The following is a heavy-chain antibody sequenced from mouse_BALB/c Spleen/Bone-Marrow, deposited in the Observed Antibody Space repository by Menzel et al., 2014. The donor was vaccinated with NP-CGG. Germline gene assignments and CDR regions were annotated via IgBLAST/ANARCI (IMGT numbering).Heavy chain of an antibody. CDR2: IIPSNGRT. CDR1: GYTFTSYW. V-gene: IGHV1S81*02. Sequence: VKLMESGAELVKPGASVKLSCKASGYTFTSYWTHWVKQRPGQGLEWIGEIIPSNGRTNYNEKFKSKATLTVDKSSNTAYMQLSSLTSEDSAVYYCARWLLQYFDVWGAGTTVTVSS. J-gene: IGHJ1*01. D-gene: IGHD2-3*01. CDR3: ARWLLQYFDV.